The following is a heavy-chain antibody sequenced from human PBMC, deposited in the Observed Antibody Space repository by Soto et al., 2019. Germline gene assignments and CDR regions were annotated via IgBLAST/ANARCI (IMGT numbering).Heavy chain of an antibody. Sequence: PSETLSLTCTVSGGSISSYYWTWIRQPPGKGLEWIGYIYYSATTNYNPSLKSRVTISVDTSKNQFSLKLSSVTAADTAVYYCARGAWGAAAGFDYWGQGTLVTVSS. CDR1: GGSISSYY. D-gene: IGHD6-13*01. CDR2: IYYSATT. CDR3: ARGAWGAAAGFDY. J-gene: IGHJ4*02. V-gene: IGHV4-59*01.